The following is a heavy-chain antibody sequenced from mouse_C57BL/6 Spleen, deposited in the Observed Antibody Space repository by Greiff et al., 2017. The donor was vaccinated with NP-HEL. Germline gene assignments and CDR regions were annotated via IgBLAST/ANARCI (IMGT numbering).Heavy chain of an antibody. V-gene: IGHV1-80*01. J-gene: IGHJ3*01. D-gene: IGHD1-1*01. CDR2: IYPGDGDT. CDR1: GYAFSSYW. Sequence: QVQLQQSGAELVKPGASVKISCKASGYAFSSYWMTWVKQRPGKGLEWIGQIYPGDGDTNYNGKFKGKATLTADTSSSTAYMQLSSLTSEDSAVYFCAGNGSSNGWFAYWGQGTLVTVSA. CDR3: AGNGSSNGWFAY.